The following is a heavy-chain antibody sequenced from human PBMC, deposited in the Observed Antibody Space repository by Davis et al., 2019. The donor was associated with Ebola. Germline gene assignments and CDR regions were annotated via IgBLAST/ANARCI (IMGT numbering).Heavy chain of an antibody. CDR1: GYSFTSYW. Sequence: GESLKISCKGSGYSFTSYWIGWVRQMPGKGLEWMGIIYPGDSDARYSPSFQGQVTIPADKSISTAYLQWRSLKASDTAMYYCARQYSSSSTWFDPWGQGTLVTVSS. J-gene: IGHJ5*02. CDR2: IYPGDSDA. V-gene: IGHV5-51*01. CDR3: ARQYSSSSTWFDP. D-gene: IGHD6-6*01.